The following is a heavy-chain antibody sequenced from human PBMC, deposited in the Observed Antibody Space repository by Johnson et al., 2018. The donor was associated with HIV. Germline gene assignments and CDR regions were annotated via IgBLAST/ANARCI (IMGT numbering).Heavy chain of an antibody. Sequence: QVQLVESGGGLVKPGGSLRLSCAASGFTFSDYYMSWIRQAPGKGLEWVSYISSSGNTIYYADSVKGRFTISRDNSKNTLYLQMNSLRAGDTAVYYCSRLPTGYSRDGFDIWGQGTMVTVSS. V-gene: IGHV3-11*04. J-gene: IGHJ3*02. D-gene: IGHD5-18*01. CDR1: GFTFSDYY. CDR3: SRLPTGYSRDGFDI. CDR2: ISSSGNTI.